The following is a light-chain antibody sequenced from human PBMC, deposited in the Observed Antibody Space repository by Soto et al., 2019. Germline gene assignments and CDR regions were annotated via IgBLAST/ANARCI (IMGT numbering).Light chain of an antibody. CDR2: EVS. CDR3: SSYTSSITYV. Sequence: QSVLTQPASVTGAPAQSITISCTGTSSDVGRYNYVYCYQQNQGKVPKLMIDEVSNRPSGVSNRFSGTKSGNTASLTISGLQAEDEADYYCSSYTSSITYVFGTGTKVTVL. CDR1: SSDVGRYNY. V-gene: IGLV2-14*01. J-gene: IGLJ1*01.